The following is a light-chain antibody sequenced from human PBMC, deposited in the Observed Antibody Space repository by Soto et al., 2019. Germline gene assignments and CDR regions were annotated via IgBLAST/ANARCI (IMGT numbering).Light chain of an antibody. CDR2: GAS. J-gene: IGKJ1*01. V-gene: IGKV3-15*01. Sequence: EIVMTQSAATLSVSPGERATLSCRASQSVSSDLAWYQQKPGQAPRLLIYGASTRATGIPARFSGSGSGTDFTLTISSLQSGDFAVYYCQQYKNWPGTFGQGTKVEIK. CDR3: QQYKNWPGT. CDR1: QSVSSD.